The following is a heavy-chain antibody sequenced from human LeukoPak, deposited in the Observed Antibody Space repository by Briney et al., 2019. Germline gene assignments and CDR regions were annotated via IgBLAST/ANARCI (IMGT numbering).Heavy chain of an antibody. CDR2: ISTSGGTT. D-gene: IGHD3-10*01. CDR1: GFTFSTYA. V-gene: IGHV3-23*01. CDR3: AKDLYVSGKIGYFDY. J-gene: IGHJ4*03. Sequence: GGSLRLSCAASGFTFSTYAMTWVRQAPGKGLEWVSSISTSGGTTYYADSVKGRFTISRDSSKNTLYLQMNSLRAEDTAVYYCAKDLYVSGKIGYFDYWGKGPWSPSPQ.